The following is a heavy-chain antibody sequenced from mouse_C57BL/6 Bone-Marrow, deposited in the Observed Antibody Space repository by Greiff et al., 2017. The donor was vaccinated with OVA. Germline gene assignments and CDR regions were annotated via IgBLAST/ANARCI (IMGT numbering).Heavy chain of an antibody. Sequence: EVKLQESGPELVKPGASVKIPCKASGYTFTDYNMDWVKQSHGKSLEWIGDINPNNGGTIYNQKFKGKATLTVDKSSSTAYMELRSLTSEDTAVYYCARTSLRYDYSWFAYWGQGTLVTVSA. CDR3: ARTSLRYDYSWFAY. CDR1: GYTFTDYN. CDR2: INPNNGGT. V-gene: IGHV1-18*01. J-gene: IGHJ3*01. D-gene: IGHD2-4*01.